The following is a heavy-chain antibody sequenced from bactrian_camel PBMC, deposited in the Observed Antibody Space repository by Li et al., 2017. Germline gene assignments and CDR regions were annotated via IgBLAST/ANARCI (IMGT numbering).Heavy chain of an antibody. Sequence: DVQLVESGGGLVQPGGSLRLSCAASGFTFSTNTMTWVRQAPGKGLEWFSAIISSGGSTAYADSVKGRFTISRDNAKNTVYLQLNSLKTEDMAMYYCIKGSIDSGYNYWGQGTQVTVS. CDR2: IISSGGST. D-gene: IGHD1*01. CDR3: IKGSIDSGYNY. J-gene: IGHJ4*01. V-gene: IGHV3S40*01. CDR1: GFTFSTNT.